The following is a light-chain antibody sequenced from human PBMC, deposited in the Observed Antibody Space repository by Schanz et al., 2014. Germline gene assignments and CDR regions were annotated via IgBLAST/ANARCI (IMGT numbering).Light chain of an antibody. J-gene: IGKJ4*01. V-gene: IGKV3-20*01. CDR1: QSVGRN. Sequence: EILMTQSPVTLSVSPGERVTLFCRASQSVGRNLAWYQQKPGQAPRLLIYGASSRATGIPDRFSGSGSGTDFTLTISRLEPEDFAVYYCQQYGSPPPLTFGGGTKVEIK. CDR2: GAS. CDR3: QQYGSPPPLT.